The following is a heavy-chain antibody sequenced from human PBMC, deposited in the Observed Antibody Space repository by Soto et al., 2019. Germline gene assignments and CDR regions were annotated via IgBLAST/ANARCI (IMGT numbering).Heavy chain of an antibody. D-gene: IGHD3-16*01. CDR3: ARSFGREAVRCTGLDP. V-gene: IGHV4-59*01. Sequence: QVQLQESGPGLVKPSETLSLTCTVSGAVSSPYYCSWIRQPQGKGLEWIGYMNNIGRTNYNPGLKRRVTISLDTSKSQFSLKLSSVIAADTAVFYRARSFGREAVRCTGLDPWGMGTLVTASS. CDR1: GAVSSPYY. CDR2: MNNIGRT. J-gene: IGHJ5*02.